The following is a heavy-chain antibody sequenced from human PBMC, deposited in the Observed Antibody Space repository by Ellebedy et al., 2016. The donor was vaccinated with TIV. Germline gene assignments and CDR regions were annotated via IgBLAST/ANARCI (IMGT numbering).Heavy chain of an antibody. CDR1: GYSIHSLYY. D-gene: IGHD6-19*01. Sequence: SETLSLXXTVSGYSIHSLYYWGWIRQPPGKGLEWIGEVTHTGGTNYNPSLESRVTMSLDTSENQFSLKLNSVNVADTAVYYCARGFPAAWELAGAWGQGTLVTVSA. V-gene: IGHV4-34*01. CDR2: VTHTGGT. CDR3: ARGFPAAWELAGA. J-gene: IGHJ4*02.